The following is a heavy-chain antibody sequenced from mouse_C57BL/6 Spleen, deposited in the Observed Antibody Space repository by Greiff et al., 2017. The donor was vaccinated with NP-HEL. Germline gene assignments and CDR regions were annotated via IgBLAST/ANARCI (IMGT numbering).Heavy chain of an antibody. Sequence: VQLQQSGPELVKPGASVKISCKASGYTFTDYYMNWVKQSHGKSLEWIGDINPNNGGTSYNQKFKGKATLTVDKSSSTAYMELRSLTSEDSAVYYCARTDDYDGWYFDVWGTGTTVTVSS. D-gene: IGHD2-4*01. J-gene: IGHJ1*03. V-gene: IGHV1-26*01. CDR3: ARTDDYDGWYFDV. CDR2: INPNNGGT. CDR1: GYTFTDYY.